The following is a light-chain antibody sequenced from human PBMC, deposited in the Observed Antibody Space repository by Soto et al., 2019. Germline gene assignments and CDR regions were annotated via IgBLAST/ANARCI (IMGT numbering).Light chain of an antibody. CDR1: MRDVGAYNL. Sequence: QSVLTQPASVSGSAGQSITISCSGTMRDVGAYNLVSWYQQHPGTAPKLIIYEVTKRPSGISSRFSGSKSGITASLTISGLQAEDGGDYYCCSYAGARTYVLFGGGTKLTVL. V-gene: IGLV2-23*02. CDR3: CSYAGARTYVL. J-gene: IGLJ3*02. CDR2: EVT.